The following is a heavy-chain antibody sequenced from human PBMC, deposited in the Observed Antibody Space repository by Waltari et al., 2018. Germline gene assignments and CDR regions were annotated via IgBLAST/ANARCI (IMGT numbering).Heavy chain of an antibody. CDR3: TIPSGTYDDY. Sequence: EVRLVESGGGLLEPGESLTISCEGYGFTFKTAWMSGVRQAPGRGREWVGRIRSQSDGGTIDYAESVKDRFVISRDDSKVTVFLEMKSLKTEDTGVYYCTIPSGTYDDYWGQGTLVTVSS. CDR1: GFTFKTAW. D-gene: IGHD1-26*01. CDR2: IRSQSDGGTI. V-gene: IGHV3-15*05. J-gene: IGHJ4*02.